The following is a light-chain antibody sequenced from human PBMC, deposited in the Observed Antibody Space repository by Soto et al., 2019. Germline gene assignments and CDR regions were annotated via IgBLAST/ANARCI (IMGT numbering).Light chain of an antibody. V-gene: IGKV1-39*01. CDR3: QQTFGYPPT. CDR1: QSIGDN. J-gene: IGKJ4*01. Sequence: IQMTQSTSSLSASVGDRVTITCRASQSIGDNLNWYQHKPGTAPNILIYAAPSLQSGVPSRFSGSGSGTDFTLTISSLQPEDFVPYSCQQTFGYPPTFGGGTKVDIK. CDR2: AAP.